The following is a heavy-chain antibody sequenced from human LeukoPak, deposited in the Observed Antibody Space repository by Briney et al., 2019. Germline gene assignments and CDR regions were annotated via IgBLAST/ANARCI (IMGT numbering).Heavy chain of an antibody. J-gene: IGHJ4*02. CDR1: GFTFSSYS. CDR3: ARYFGEDGSLDY. V-gene: IGHV3-21*01. D-gene: IGHD1-26*01. CDR2: ISSSSSYI. Sequence: GGPLRLSCAASGFTFSSYSMNWVRQARGKGLEWVSSISSSSSYIYYEDSVKGRFTISRDNAKNSLYLQMNSLRAEDTAVYYCARYFGEDGSLDYWGQGTLVTVSS.